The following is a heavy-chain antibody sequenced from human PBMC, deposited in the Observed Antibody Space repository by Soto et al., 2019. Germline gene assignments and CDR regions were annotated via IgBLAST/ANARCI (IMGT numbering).Heavy chain of an antibody. V-gene: IGHV3-30*18. Sequence: GGSLRLSCAASGFTFSSYGMHWVRQAPGKGLEWVAVISYDGSNKYYADSVKGRFTISRDNSKNTLYLQMNSLRAEDTAVYYCAKVWAAAAGLPAYYFDYWGQGTLVTVSS. D-gene: IGHD6-13*01. J-gene: IGHJ4*02. CDR3: AKVWAAAAGLPAYYFDY. CDR2: ISYDGSNK. CDR1: GFTFSSYG.